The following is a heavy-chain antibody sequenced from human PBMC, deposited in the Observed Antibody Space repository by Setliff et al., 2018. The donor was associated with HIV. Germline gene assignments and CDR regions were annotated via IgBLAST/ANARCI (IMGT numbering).Heavy chain of an antibody. Sequence: SETLSLTCTVSGGSMSSYYWSWIRQPAGKGLEWIGHIYTSGSTNYNPSVKSRVTMSVDTSKNQFSLKLSSVNAADTAVYYCVRASDLNYYCMDVGGQGTTVTVSS. CDR1: GGSMSSYY. J-gene: IGHJ6*02. CDR3: VRASDLNYYCMDV. V-gene: IGHV4-4*07. CDR2: IYTSGST.